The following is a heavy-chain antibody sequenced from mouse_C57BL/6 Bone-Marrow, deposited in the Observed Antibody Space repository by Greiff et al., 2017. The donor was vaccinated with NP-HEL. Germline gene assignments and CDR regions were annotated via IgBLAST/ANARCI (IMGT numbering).Heavy chain of an antibody. J-gene: IGHJ4*01. D-gene: IGHD2-14*01. CDR3: ARHEGIGTVRSPYYYAMDY. V-gene: IGHV1-62-2*01. Sequence: QVQLQQSGAELVKPGASVKLSCKASGYTFTEYTIHWVKQRSGQGLEWIGWFYPGSGSIKYNEKFKDKATLTADKSSSTVYMELSRLTSEDSAVYFCARHEGIGTVRSPYYYAMDYWGQGTSVTVSS. CDR1: GYTFTEYT. CDR2: FYPGSGSI.